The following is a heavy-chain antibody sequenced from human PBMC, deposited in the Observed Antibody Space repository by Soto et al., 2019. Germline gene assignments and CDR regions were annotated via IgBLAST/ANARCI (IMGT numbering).Heavy chain of an antibody. Sequence: SVEVSCKASGGTFSSHSINWVRQAPGQGLEWMGGVISLFGTANHAHNFKGRVTITADQSTSTAYMELNSLRSDDTAVYYCAREVGYGDFSAALLDWGQGTLVTV. D-gene: IGHD4-17*01. V-gene: IGHV1-69*13. J-gene: IGHJ4*02. CDR3: AREVGYGDFSAALLD. CDR2: VISLFGTA. CDR1: GGTFSSHS.